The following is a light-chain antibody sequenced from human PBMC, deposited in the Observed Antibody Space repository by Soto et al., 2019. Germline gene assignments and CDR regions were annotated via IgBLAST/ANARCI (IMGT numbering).Light chain of an antibody. CDR2: DTS. Sequence: EIVLTQSPATLSLSPGERATLSCRASQSVSNYLAWYQQKPGQAPRLLMYDTSNRAPGIPARFSGSGSGTDFTLTINSLELEDFAVYFCQQRSKFLWTFGQGTKVEI. J-gene: IGKJ1*01. CDR3: QQRSKFLWT. V-gene: IGKV3-11*01. CDR1: QSVSNY.